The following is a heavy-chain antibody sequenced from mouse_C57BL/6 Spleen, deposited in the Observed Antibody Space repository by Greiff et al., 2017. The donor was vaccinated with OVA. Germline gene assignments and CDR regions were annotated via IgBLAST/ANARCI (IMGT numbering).Heavy chain of an antibody. J-gene: IGHJ3*01. CDR3: ARGDYGSSYFFAY. CDR2: INPSSGYT. D-gene: IGHD1-1*01. Sequence: QVQLKQSGAELAKPGASVKLSCKASGYTFTSYWMHWVKQRPGQGLEWIGYINPSSGYTKYNQKFKDKATLTADKSSSTAYMQLSSLTYEDSAVYYCARGDYGSSYFFAYWGQGTLVTVSA. V-gene: IGHV1-7*01. CDR1: GYTFTSYW.